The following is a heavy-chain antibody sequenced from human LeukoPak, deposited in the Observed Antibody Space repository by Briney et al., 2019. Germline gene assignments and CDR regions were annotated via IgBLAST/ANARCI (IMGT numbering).Heavy chain of an antibody. CDR3: ARWGRFYYDSSGYYEGY. CDR1: GYSFTSYW. CDR2: IYPGDSDT. J-gene: IGHJ4*02. D-gene: IGHD3-22*01. Sequence: GESLKISCKGSGYSFTSYWIGWVRQMPGKGLEWMGIIYPGDSDTRYSPSFQGQVTISDDKSISTAYLQWSSLKASDTAMCYCARWGRFYYDSSGYYEGYWGQGTLVTVSS. V-gene: IGHV5-51*01.